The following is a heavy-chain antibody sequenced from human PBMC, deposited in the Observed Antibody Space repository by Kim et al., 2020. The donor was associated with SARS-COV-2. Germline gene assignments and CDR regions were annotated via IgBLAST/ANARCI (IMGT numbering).Heavy chain of an antibody. CDR3: AKESIVVVIASFDY. V-gene: IGHV3-30*18. CDR2: ISYDGSNK. D-gene: IGHD2-21*01. CDR1: GFTFSSYG. Sequence: GGSLRLSCAASGFTFSSYGMHWVRQAPGKGLEWVAVISYDGSNKYYADSVKGRFTISRDNSKNTLYLQMNSLRAEDTAVYYCAKESIVVVIASFDYWGQGTLVTVSS. J-gene: IGHJ4*02.